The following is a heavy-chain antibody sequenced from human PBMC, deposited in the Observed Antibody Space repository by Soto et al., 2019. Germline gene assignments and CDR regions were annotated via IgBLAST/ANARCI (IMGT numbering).Heavy chain of an antibody. D-gene: IGHD5-18*01. Sequence: EVQLLESGGGLVQPGGSLRLSCAASGFTFRSYAMNWVRQAPGKGLEWVSATSASGGNTYYADSVKGRFTISSDNSKNTLYLQPNNLRAEDTARYYCSKDKAIIGPYDYWGQGTLVTVSS. CDR1: GFTFRSYA. J-gene: IGHJ4*02. CDR2: TSASGGNT. CDR3: SKDKAIIGPYDY. V-gene: IGHV3-23*01.